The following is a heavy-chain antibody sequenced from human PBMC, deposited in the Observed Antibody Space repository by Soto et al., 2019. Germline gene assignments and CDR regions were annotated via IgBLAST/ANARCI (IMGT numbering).Heavy chain of an antibody. Sequence: GGSLRLSCAASGFTFSDYLMHWVRQAPGKGLEWVAALPYDGINDYYADSVEGRFTISRDNFKKTLYLQMNSLRVEDTAIFYCAKGSGGHYNSGTLLDWGQGTVVTVSS. V-gene: IGHV3-30-3*01. CDR2: LPYDGIND. D-gene: IGHD3-10*01. CDR1: GFTFSDYL. CDR3: AKGSGGHYNSGTLLD. J-gene: IGHJ4*02.